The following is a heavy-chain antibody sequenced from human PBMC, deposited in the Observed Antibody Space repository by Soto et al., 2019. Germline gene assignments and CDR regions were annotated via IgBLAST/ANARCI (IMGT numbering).Heavy chain of an antibody. V-gene: IGHV3-23*01. J-gene: IGHJ3*02. CDR1: GFTFSSYA. D-gene: IGHD7-27*01. CDR2: ISDSGGGT. CDR3: ANQLTGVPSGAFDI. Sequence: GGSPSLSCAASGFTFSSYAMSWVRQAPGQGLGWVSVISDSGGGTYYADPVKVRFTISKNNSKNTLYPQMDSLRAEYTAVYYWANQLTGVPSGAFDIWGQGTMVTVSS.